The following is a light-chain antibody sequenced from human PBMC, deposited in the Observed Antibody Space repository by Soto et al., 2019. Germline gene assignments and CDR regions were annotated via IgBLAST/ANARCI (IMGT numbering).Light chain of an antibody. CDR1: QTINKY. CDR3: QQSYGSPGA. Sequence: DIHLTQSPSSLSASVGDSVTITCRSSQTINKYLNWYQHRPGKAPKLLIYAASSLQTGITTRFSGAGAGTFFTLTISNLQLEGVASYYCQQSYGSPGAFGRGTKVEI. J-gene: IGKJ1*01. V-gene: IGKV1-39*01. CDR2: AAS.